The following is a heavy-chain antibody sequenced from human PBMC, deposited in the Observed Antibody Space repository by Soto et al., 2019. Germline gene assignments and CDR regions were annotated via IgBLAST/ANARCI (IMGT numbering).Heavy chain of an antibody. V-gene: IGHV5-51*01. D-gene: IGHD2-15*01. CDR1: YW. CDR3: VRQGATAPTLPLIYFDP. J-gene: IGHJ5*02. Sequence: YWSWIRQHPGKGLEWMGIIYPDNSDTRYNPSFQGQVTISTDKSISTAYLQWSSLRASDTAIYYRVRQGATAPTLPLIYFDPWGQGTLVTVSS. CDR2: IYPDNSDT.